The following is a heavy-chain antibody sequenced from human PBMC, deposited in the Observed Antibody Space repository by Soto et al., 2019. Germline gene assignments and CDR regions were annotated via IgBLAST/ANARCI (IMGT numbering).Heavy chain of an antibody. Sequence: QVQLVESGGGVVQPGKSLRLSCVASGFSFSRSGMHWIRQPPGKGLEWLALIWYDGSNQYYLDSVKDRFTIFRDNSKNTLYLQMNSLRAEDTAVYYCASITGTNGFDIWGQGTMVTVSS. J-gene: IGHJ3*02. CDR2: IWYDGSNQ. V-gene: IGHV3-33*01. CDR1: GFSFSRSG. D-gene: IGHD3-10*01. CDR3: ASITGTNGFDI.